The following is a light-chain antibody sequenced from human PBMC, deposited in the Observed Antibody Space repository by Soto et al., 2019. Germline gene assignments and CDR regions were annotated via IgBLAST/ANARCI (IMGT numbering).Light chain of an antibody. CDR3: QQYVTSPPWT. J-gene: IGKJ1*01. CDR2: GAS. CDR1: QSVSSNF. Sequence: EIVLTQSPGTLSLSPGERATLSCRASQSVSSNFLAWYQQKPGQAPRLLIYGASSRATGIPDRFSGSGSGTDFTLTISRLKPEDFAVYFCQQYVTSPPWTFGQGTKVEIK. V-gene: IGKV3-20*01.